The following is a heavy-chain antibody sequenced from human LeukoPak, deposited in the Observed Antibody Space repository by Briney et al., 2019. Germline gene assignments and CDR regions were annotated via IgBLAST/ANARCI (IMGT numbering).Heavy chain of an antibody. Sequence: GASVKVSCKASGYTFTSYDINWVRQAPGQGLEWMGVINPSGDGTNYPQRFQGRVTLTRDTSTSTVYMELSSLRSEDTAIYYCAKETPNTGWFDLWGQGTLVTVSS. V-gene: IGHV1-46*01. D-gene: IGHD1-14*01. CDR3: AKETPNTGWFDL. J-gene: IGHJ5*02. CDR2: INPSGDGT. CDR1: GYTFTSYD.